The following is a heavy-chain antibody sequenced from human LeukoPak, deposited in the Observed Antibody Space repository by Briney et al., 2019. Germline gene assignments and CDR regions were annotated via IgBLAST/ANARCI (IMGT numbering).Heavy chain of an antibody. CDR1: GGSISSNSYY. Sequence: SETLSLTCAVSGGSISSNSYYWSWIRQPPGKGLEWIGYIYSSGTPNYNPSLKSRVTISIDTSKNEFSLRLTSVTAADTAVYYCAREANYYGSGSYFEGTFDYWGQGSLVTVSS. D-gene: IGHD3-10*01. J-gene: IGHJ4*02. CDR3: AREANYYGSGSYFEGTFDY. CDR2: IYSSGTP. V-gene: IGHV4-61*01.